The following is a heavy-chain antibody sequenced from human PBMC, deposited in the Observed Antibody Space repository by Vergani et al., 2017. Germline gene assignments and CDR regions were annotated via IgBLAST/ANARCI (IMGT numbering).Heavy chain of an antibody. V-gene: IGHV1-69*12. D-gene: IGHD2-2*01. CDR2: IIPIFGTA. CDR1: GGTFSSYA. J-gene: IGHJ6*02. CDR3: ARVVYCSSTSCYGRDYYYGMDV. Sequence: QVQLVQSGAEVKKPGSSVKVSCKASGGTFSSYAISWVRQAPGQGLEWMGGIIPIFGTANYAQKFPGRVTITADESTSTAYMELSSLRSEDTAVYYCARVVYCSSTSCYGRDYYYGMDVWGQGTTVTVSS.